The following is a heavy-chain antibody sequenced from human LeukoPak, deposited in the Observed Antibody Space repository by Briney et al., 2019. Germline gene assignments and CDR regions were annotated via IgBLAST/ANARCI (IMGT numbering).Heavy chain of an antibody. D-gene: IGHD2-15*01. Sequence: GGSLRLSCAASGFTFSRYGMHWVRQTPGKGLEWVAVISYDASNKYYADSVKGRFTISRDNSKNTLYLQMNSLRAEDTAVYYCARSDSCSGGSCYHRGYYYYYMDVWGKGTTVTVSS. V-gene: IGHV3-30*03. CDR1: GFTFSRYG. CDR3: ARSDSCSGGSCYHRGYYYYYMDV. CDR2: ISYDASNK. J-gene: IGHJ6*03.